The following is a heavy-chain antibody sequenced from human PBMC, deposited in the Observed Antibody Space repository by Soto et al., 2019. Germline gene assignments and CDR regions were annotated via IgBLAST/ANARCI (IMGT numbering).Heavy chain of an antibody. CDR1: GFIFSSYE. D-gene: IGHD6-13*01. CDR3: ARGYSGGWSRGGYFGL. J-gene: IGHJ4*02. CDR2: MTSSGYNK. V-gene: IGHV3-48*03. Sequence: GGSLRLSCAASGFIFSSYEMNWVRQAPGKGLEWLSHMTSSGYNKYYGESVKGRFTISRDNSKNSLYLQMNSLRAEDTAVYYCARGYSGGWSRGGYFGLWGQGALVTVSS.